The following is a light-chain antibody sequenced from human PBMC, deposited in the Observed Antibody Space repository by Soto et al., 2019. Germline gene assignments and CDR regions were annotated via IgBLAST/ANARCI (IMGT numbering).Light chain of an antibody. V-gene: IGLV1-51*01. J-gene: IGLJ1*01. Sequence: QSVLTQPPSVSAAPGQKVTISCSGSSSDIGNNYVSWYQQLPGTAPKLLIYDNEQRPSGIPDRFSGSKSGTSATLGITGLQTGDEADYYCGTWDSSLSVYVFGTGTKVTVL. CDR2: DNE. CDR1: SSDIGNNY. CDR3: GTWDSSLSVYV.